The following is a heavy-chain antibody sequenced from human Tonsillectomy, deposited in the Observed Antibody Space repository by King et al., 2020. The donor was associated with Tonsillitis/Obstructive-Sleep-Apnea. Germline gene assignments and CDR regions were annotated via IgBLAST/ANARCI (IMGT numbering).Heavy chain of an antibody. J-gene: IGHJ3*02. CDR3: ARENRVAGTSGAFDM. CDR1: GFTFSSYW. V-gene: IGHV3-74*01. D-gene: IGHD6-19*01. Sequence: VQLVESGGYLVQPGGSLRLSCAASGFTFSSYWIHWVRQDPGKGLVWVSRINSDGSSKNYADSVKGRFTISRDNAKNTLYRQMDSHRAEDTAVYYCARENRVAGTSGAFDMWGQGTMVTVSS. CDR2: INSDGSSK.